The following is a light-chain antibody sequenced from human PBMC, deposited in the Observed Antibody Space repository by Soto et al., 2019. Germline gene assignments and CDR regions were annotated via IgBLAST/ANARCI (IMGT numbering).Light chain of an antibody. Sequence: DIVLTQSPATLSLSPGERATLSCRAGRSISSYLAWYQHKPGQAPRLLIYDASNRATGIPARFSGSGSGTDFTLTISSLEPEDFAVYYGQHRINWPPTFGGGTRVEIK. J-gene: IGKJ4*01. CDR1: RSISSY. V-gene: IGKV3-11*01. CDR2: DAS. CDR3: QHRINWPPT.